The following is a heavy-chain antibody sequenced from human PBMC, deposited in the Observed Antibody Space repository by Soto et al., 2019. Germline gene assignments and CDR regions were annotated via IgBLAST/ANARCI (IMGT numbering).Heavy chain of an antibody. Sequence: RASVKVSCKASGYTFTSCPIHWVRQAPGQRLEWMGWINAGNGNTKYSQKFQGRVTITRDTSASTAYMELSSLRSEDTAVYYCARESIAVASGFDYWGQGTLVTVSS. V-gene: IGHV1-3*01. D-gene: IGHD6-19*01. J-gene: IGHJ4*02. CDR1: GYTFTSCP. CDR2: INAGNGNT. CDR3: ARESIAVASGFDY.